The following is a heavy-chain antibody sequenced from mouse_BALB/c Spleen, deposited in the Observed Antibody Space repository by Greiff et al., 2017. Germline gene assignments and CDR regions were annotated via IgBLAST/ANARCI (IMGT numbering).Heavy chain of an antibody. D-gene: IGHD2-1*01. CDR3: NAWTLYCYWFAY. CDR1: GFNIKDYY. V-gene: IGHV14-4*02. CDR2: IDPENGDT. Sequence: EVQLQESGAELVRSGASVKLSCTASGFNIKDYYMHWVKQRPEQGLEWIGWIDPENGDTEYAPKFQGKATMTADTSSNTAYLQLSSLTSEDTAVYYFNAWTLYCYWFAYWGQGTLVTVSA. J-gene: IGHJ3*01.